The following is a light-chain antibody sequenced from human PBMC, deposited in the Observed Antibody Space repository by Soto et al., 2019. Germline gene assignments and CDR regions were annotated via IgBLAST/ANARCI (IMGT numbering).Light chain of an antibody. J-gene: IGKJ4*01. CDR3: QQRTNWPPT. CDR1: QSVSSF. CDR2: DAS. Sequence: EIVLTQSPATLSLSPGERATLSCRASQSVSSFLAWYQQKPGQAPRLLIYDASHRAAGIPARFSGNGSGTDFTLTISSLGPEDFAVYYCQQRTNWPPTFGGGTKVEIK. V-gene: IGKV3-11*01.